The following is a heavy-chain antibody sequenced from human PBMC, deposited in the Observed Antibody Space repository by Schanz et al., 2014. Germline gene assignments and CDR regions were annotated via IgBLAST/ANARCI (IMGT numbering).Heavy chain of an antibody. D-gene: IGHD2-15*01. CDR2: ISYDGSNK. V-gene: IGHV3-30-3*01. J-gene: IGHJ4*02. CDR3: ARDRGYCSGGSCLTFDY. Sequence: QVQLVESGGGVVQPGRSLRLSCAAYGITLSSYAMHWVRQAPGKGLEWVAVISYDGSNKYYADSVKGRFTISRDNSKNTLYLQMNTLRAEDTAVYYCARDRGYCSGGSCLTFDYWGQGTLVTVSS. CDR1: GITLSSYA.